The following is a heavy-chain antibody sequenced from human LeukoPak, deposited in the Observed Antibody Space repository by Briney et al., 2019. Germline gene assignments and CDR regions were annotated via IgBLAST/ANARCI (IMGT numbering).Heavy chain of an antibody. V-gene: IGHV3-30*18. CDR1: GFTFSSYP. CDR3: AKRGSDGRPYLFDY. Sequence: PGRSLRLSCEASGFTFSSYPMHWVRQAPGKGLEWVAAISKDGSNKYYADSVRGRYTISRDTSKNTLYLEMNSLSGEDTAVYYCAKRGSDGRPYLFDYWGQGTLVTVSS. J-gene: IGHJ4*02. D-gene: IGHD1-1*01. CDR2: ISKDGSNK.